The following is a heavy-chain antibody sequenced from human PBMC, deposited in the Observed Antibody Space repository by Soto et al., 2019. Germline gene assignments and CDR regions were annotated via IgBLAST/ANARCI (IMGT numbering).Heavy chain of an antibody. V-gene: IGHV3-48*01. CDR2: ISSSSSNI. Sequence: EVQLVESGGGLVQPGGSLRLSCAASGFTFSSYSMNWVRQAPGKGLEWVSYISSSSSNIYYADSVKGRFTISRDNAKNSLYLQMNSLRAEDTAVYDCARANYYGSPGDFDYWGQGTLVTVSS. CDR1: GFTFSSYS. D-gene: IGHD3-10*01. J-gene: IGHJ4*02. CDR3: ARANYYGSPGDFDY.